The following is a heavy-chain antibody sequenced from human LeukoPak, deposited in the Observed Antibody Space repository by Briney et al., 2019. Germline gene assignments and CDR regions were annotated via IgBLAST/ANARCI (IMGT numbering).Heavy chain of an antibody. J-gene: IGHJ5*02. Sequence: GASVKVSCKASGGTFSSYAISWVRQAPGQGLEWMGGIIPIFGTANYAQKFQGRVTITADKSTSTAYMELSRLRSDDTAVYYCASDYYDSSGYYYVPGWFDPWGQGTLVTVSS. CDR3: ASDYYDSSGYYYVPGWFDP. CDR2: IIPIFGTA. D-gene: IGHD3-22*01. V-gene: IGHV1-69*06. CDR1: GGTFSSYA.